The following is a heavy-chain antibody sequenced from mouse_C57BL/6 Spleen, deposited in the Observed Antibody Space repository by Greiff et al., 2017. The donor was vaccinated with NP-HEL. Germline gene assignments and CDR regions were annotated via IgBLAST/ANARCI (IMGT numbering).Heavy chain of an antibody. Sequence: EVKLVESEGGLVQPGSSMKLSCTASGFTFSDYYMAWVRQVPEKGLEWVANINYDGSSTYYLDSLKSRFIISRDNAKNILYLQMSSLKSEDTATYYCARVYDYDGDLHFDYWGQGTTLTVSS. CDR3: ARVYDYDGDLHFDY. D-gene: IGHD2-4*01. CDR2: INYDGSST. CDR1: GFTFSDYY. J-gene: IGHJ2*01. V-gene: IGHV5-16*01.